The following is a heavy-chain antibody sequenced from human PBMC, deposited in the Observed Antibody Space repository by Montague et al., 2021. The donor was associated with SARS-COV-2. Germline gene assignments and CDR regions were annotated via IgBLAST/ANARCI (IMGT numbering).Heavy chain of an antibody. J-gene: IGHJ4*02. V-gene: IGHV4-61*01. CDR3: AREARGYSYGVFPGFDY. Sequence: SETLSLTCSVSGVSVNSGSHYWSWIRQPPGKGLEWIGYVYYSGTTKYNPSLQSRVSISLDTSNNQFSLSLRSVTSADSAVYFCAREARGYSYGVFPGFDYWGPGVLVTVSS. CDR1: GVSVNSGSHY. D-gene: IGHD5-18*01. CDR2: VYYSGTT.